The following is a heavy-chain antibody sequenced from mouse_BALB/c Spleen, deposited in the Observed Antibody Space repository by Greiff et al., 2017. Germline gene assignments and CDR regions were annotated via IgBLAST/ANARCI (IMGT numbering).Heavy chain of an antibody. D-gene: IGHD4-1*02. CDR2: ISYSGST. Sequence: EVQLQESGPGLVKPSQSLSLTCTVTGYSITSDYAWNWIRQFPGNKLEWMGYISYSGSTSYNPSLKSRISITRDTSKNQFFLQLNSVTTEDTATYYCARSPNWHFDYWGQGTTLTVSS. CDR3: ARSPNWHFDY. CDR1: GYSITSDYA. J-gene: IGHJ2*01. V-gene: IGHV3-2*02.